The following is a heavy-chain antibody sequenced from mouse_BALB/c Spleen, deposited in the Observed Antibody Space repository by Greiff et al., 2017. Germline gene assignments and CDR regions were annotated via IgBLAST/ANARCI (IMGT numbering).Heavy chain of an antibody. CDR2: ISSGGSYT. D-gene: IGHD1-1*01. J-gene: IGHJ4*01. CDR3: ARHGITTVVEAMDY. CDR1: GFTFSSYG. Sequence: EVKLVESGGDLVKPGGSLKLSCAASGFTFSSYGMSWVRQTPDKRLEWVATISSGGSYTYYPDSVKGRFTISRDNAKNTLYLQMSSLKSEDTAMYYCARHGITTVVEAMDYWGQGTSVTVSS. V-gene: IGHV5-6*01.